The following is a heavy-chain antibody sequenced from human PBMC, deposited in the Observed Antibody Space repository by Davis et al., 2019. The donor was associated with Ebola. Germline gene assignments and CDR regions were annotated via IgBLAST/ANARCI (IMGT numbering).Heavy chain of an antibody. J-gene: IGHJ4*02. Sequence: HTGGSLRLSCAASGFTFSSYWMHWVRQAPGKGLVWVSRIKTDGSYTNYADSVKGRFAIFRDNAKNTLYLQMNSLRAEDTAVYYCARDQVVVVPAAIDRYFDYWGQGTLVTVSS. D-gene: IGHD2-2*02. V-gene: IGHV3-74*01. CDR3: ARDQVVVVPAAIDRYFDY. CDR1: GFTFSSYW. CDR2: IKTDGSYT.